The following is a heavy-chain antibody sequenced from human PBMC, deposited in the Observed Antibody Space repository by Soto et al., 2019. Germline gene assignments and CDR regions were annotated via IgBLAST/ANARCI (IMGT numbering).Heavy chain of an antibody. Sequence: QVQLQESGPGLVKPSETLSLTCTASSGSISTYYWSWIQQPTGKILEWIGASYYTGSTTYKPTLRTRVAISMDASKHQFSLNLSSVTAADTAVYYCAGAPNLAYFDFWGLGTLVTVSS. CDR2: SYYTGST. D-gene: IGHD7-27*01. CDR3: AGAPNLAYFDF. CDR1: SGSISTYY. J-gene: IGHJ4*02. V-gene: IGHV4-59*01.